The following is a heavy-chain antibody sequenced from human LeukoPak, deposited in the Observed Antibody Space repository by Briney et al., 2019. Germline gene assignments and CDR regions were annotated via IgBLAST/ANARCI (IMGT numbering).Heavy chain of an antibody. CDR1: GFTFSSYW. CDR2: INSDASST. Sequence: GGSLRLSCAASGFTFSSYWMHWVRQAPGKGLVWVSRINSDASSTSYADSVKGRFTISRDNAKNTLYLQMNSLRAEDTAVYYCARRDGYNLNYFDYWGQGTLVTVSS. CDR3: ARRDGYNLNYFDY. V-gene: IGHV3-74*01. D-gene: IGHD5-24*01. J-gene: IGHJ4*02.